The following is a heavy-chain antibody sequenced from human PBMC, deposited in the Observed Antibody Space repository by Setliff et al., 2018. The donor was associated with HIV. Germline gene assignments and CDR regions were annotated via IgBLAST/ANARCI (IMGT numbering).Heavy chain of an antibody. V-gene: IGHV1-69*05. CDR2: IIPSFGTV. CDR1: GGTFNSYI. D-gene: IGHD2-2*01. J-gene: IGHJ4*02. CDR3: ARVRRGCSSHSCPLEN. Sequence: GASVKVSCKAAGGTFNSYILSWVRQAPGQGLEWTGGIIPSFGTVTYAQKFQGRVTITTDESMTTVYMELSSLRSEDTAVYYCARVRRGCSSHSCPLENWGQGTLVTVS.